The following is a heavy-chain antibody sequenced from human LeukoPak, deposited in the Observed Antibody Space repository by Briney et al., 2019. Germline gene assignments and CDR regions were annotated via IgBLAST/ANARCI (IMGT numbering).Heavy chain of an antibody. J-gene: IGHJ4*02. CDR2: ISPDGGTT. Sequence: GGALRLSCAASGFTFSSYALNWVHQAPGKGLEYVSAISPDGGTTYYADSVKGRFTISRDNSKNTLYLQMNSLRAEDTAVYYCARVSDYSNYFDFWGQGTLVTVSS. V-gene: IGHV3-64*02. CDR1: GFTFSSYA. CDR3: ARVSDYSNYFDF. D-gene: IGHD4-11*01.